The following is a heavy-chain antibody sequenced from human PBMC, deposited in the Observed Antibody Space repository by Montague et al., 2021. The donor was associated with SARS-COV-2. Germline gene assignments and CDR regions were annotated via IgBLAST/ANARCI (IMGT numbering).Heavy chain of an antibody. V-gene: IGHV4-61*01. CDR3: ARDPWRITIFGVVTRYGMDV. J-gene: IGHJ6*02. CDR1: GGSVISGSYY. CDR2: IYYSGST. D-gene: IGHD3-3*01. Sequence: SETLSLTCIVSGGSVISGSYYWSWIRQPPGKGLEWIGYIYYSGSTNYNPSLKSRVTISVDTSKNQFSLKLSSVTAADTAVYYCARDPWRITIFGVVTRYGMDVWGQGTTVTISS.